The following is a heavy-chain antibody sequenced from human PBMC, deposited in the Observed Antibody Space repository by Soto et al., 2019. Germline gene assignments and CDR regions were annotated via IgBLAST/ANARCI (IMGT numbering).Heavy chain of an antibody. J-gene: IGHJ4*02. D-gene: IGHD6-13*01. CDR2: INHSGST. CDR1: GGSFSGSY. Sequence: QVQLQQWGAGLLKPSETLSLTCAVYGGSFSGSYWSWIRQPPGKGLQWIGEINHSGSTNYNPSLVSRVTISVDTSKNQFSLKLRSVTAADTAVYYCARVSRWQQRGGYRDWGQGTLVTVSS. CDR3: ARVSRWQQRGGYRD. V-gene: IGHV4-34*01.